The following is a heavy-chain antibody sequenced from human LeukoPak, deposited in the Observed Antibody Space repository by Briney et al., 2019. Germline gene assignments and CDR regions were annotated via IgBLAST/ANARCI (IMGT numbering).Heavy chain of an antibody. CDR3: AKDYERGTMIVVVITTYFDY. Sequence: GGSLRLSCAASGFTFSSYAMHWVRQAPGKGLEWVAVISYDGSNKYYADSVKGRFTISRDNSKNTLYLQMNSLRAEDTAVYYCAKDYERGTMIVVVITTYFDYWGQGTLVTVSS. CDR1: GFTFSSYA. D-gene: IGHD3-22*01. V-gene: IGHV3-30*04. J-gene: IGHJ4*02. CDR2: ISYDGSNK.